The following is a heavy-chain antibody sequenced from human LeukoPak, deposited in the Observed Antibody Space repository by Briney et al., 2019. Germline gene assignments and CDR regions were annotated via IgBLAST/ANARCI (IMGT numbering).Heavy chain of an antibody. Sequence: GGSLRLSCAASGFTFSSYSMNWVRQAPGKGLEWVSSVSSSSSYIYYADSVKGRSTISRDNAKNSLYLQMNSLRAEDTAVYYCARDSETRAFDIWGQGTMVTVSS. J-gene: IGHJ3*02. V-gene: IGHV3-21*01. CDR1: GFTFSSYS. CDR3: ARDSETRAFDI. CDR2: VSSSSSYI.